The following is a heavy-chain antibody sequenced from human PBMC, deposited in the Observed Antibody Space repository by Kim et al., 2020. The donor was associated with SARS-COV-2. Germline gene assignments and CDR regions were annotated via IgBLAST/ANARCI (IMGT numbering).Heavy chain of an antibody. V-gene: IGHV6-1*01. Sequence: SQTLSLTCAISGDSVSSNSAAWNWIRQSPSRGLEWLGRTYYRSKWYNDYAVSVKSRITINPDTSKNQFSLQLNSVTPEDTAVYYCARDGGGSITFGGEMNYFDYWGQGTLVTVSS. D-gene: IGHD3-16*01. J-gene: IGHJ4*02. CDR2: TYYRSKWYN. CDR3: ARDGGGSITFGGEMNYFDY. CDR1: GDSVSSNSAA.